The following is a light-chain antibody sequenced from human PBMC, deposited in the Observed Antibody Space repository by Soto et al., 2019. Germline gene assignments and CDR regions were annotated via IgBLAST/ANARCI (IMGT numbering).Light chain of an antibody. Sequence: EVVLTQSPGTLSLSPGERGTLSCRASQSVESHYLAWYQQKPGQSPRPLIYGTSSRAPGIPGRFSGSGSGTDFTLTTSSLEPEDFAMYYCQQSGRSPYNFGQGTKLEIK. V-gene: IGKV3-20*01. J-gene: IGKJ2*01. CDR2: GTS. CDR3: QQSGRSPYN. CDR1: QSVESHY.